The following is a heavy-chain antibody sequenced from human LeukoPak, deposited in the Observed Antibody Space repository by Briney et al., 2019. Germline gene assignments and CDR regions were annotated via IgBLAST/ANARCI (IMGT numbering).Heavy chain of an antibody. CDR1: GFTFSSYW. CDR3: ARVEWDYYDSSGYNDY. Sequence: GSLRLSCAASGFTFSSYWMSWVRQAPGKGLEWVANIKQDGSEKYYVDSVKGRFTISRDNAKNSLYLQMNSLRAEDTAVYYCARVEWDYYDSSGYNDYWGQGTLVTVSS. CDR2: IKQDGSEK. D-gene: IGHD3-22*01. J-gene: IGHJ4*02. V-gene: IGHV3-7*01.